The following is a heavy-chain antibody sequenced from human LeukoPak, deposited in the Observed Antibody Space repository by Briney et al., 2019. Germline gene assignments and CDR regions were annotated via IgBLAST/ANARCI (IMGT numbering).Heavy chain of an antibody. CDR3: ARGLRIAVAGNIDY. J-gene: IGHJ4*02. Sequence: GGSLRLSCTASGFTFGDYAMSWVRQAPGKGLEWVAAISYDGPNKNYADSVKGRFTISRDNSKNTLYLQMNSLRAEDTAVYYCARGLRIAVAGNIDYWGQGTLVTVSS. CDR1: GFTFGDYA. CDR2: ISYDGPNK. D-gene: IGHD6-19*01. V-gene: IGHV3-30*04.